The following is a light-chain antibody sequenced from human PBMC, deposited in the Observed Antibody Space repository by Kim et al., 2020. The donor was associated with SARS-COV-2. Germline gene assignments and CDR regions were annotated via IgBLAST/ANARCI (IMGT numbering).Light chain of an antibody. V-gene: IGLV1-47*01. Sequence: ELTQPPSASGTPGQRVTISCSGRSSNIGSNYVYWYQQLPGTAPKLLIYRNNQRPSGVPDRFSGSKSGTSASLAISGLRSEDEADYYCAAWDDSLSGPVFGGGTKLTVL. J-gene: IGLJ3*02. CDR2: RNN. CDR3: AAWDDSLSGPV. CDR1: SSNIGSNY.